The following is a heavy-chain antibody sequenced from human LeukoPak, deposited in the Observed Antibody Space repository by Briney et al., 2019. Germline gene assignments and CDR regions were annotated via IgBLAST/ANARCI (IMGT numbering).Heavy chain of an antibody. V-gene: IGHV3-21*01. J-gene: IGHJ4*02. CDR2: ISSSSSYI. D-gene: IGHD3-22*01. CDR3: ARIDSSHYYDSSGYHGSFDY. CDR1: GFTFSSYS. Sequence: PGGSLRLSCAASGFTFSSYSMIWVRQAPGKGLEWVSYISSSSSYIYYADSVKGRFTIPRDNAKNSLYLQMNSLRAEDTAVYYCARIDSSHYYDSSGYHGSFDYWGQGTLVTVSS.